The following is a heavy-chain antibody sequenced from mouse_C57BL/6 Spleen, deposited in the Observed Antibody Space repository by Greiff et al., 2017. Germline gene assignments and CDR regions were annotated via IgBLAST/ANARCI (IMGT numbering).Heavy chain of an antibody. CDR2: IYPGDGDT. CDR1: GYAFSSSW. D-gene: IGHD3-2*02. Sequence: VQLQESGPELVKPGASVKISCKASGYAFSSSWMNWVKQRPGKGLEWIGRIYPGDGDTNYNGKFKGKATLTADKSSSTAYMQLSSLTSEDSAVYFCARGVAQATGFAYWGQGTLVTVSA. CDR3: ARGVAQATGFAY. V-gene: IGHV1-82*01. J-gene: IGHJ3*01.